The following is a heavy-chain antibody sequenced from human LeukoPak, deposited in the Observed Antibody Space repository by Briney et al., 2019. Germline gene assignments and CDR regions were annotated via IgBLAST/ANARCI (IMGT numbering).Heavy chain of an antibody. J-gene: IGHJ3*02. CDR3: AKGHNWGSIGYDAFDI. V-gene: IGHV3-30*18. CDR2: ISNDGSKK. CDR1: GFTFSSYD. D-gene: IGHD7-27*01. Sequence: GGSLRLSCAASGFTFSSYDIHWVRQAPGKGLEWVAVISNDGSKKYYADSVKGRFTISRDNSKNTLYLQMNSLRAEDTAVYYCAKGHNWGSIGYDAFDIWGQGTMVTVSS.